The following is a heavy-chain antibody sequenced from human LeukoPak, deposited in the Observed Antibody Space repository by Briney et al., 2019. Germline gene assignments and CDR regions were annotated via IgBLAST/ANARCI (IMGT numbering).Heavy chain of an antibody. V-gene: IGHV1-46*01. CDR3: ARDTKSGSYPLSAFDI. CDR2: INPSGGST. D-gene: IGHD1-26*01. Sequence: GGSLRLSCAASGYTFTSYYMHWVRQAPGQGLEWMGIINPSGGSTSYAQKFQGRVTMTRDTSTSTVYMELSSLRSEDTAVYYCARDTKSGSYPLSAFDIWGQGTMVTVSS. J-gene: IGHJ3*02. CDR1: GYTFTSYY.